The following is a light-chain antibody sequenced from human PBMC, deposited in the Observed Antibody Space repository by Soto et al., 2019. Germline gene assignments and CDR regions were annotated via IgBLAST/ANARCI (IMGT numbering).Light chain of an antibody. CDR1: QSINSD. Sequence: DIMMTQSPATLSVTPGERATLSCRASQSINSDLAWYQQKPGQAPRLLIYGASTRATDIPARFSGSGSGTEFTLTISSLQSEDFAVYYCQHYNNWPPITFGQGTRLEIK. CDR2: GAS. CDR3: QHYNNWPPIT. J-gene: IGKJ5*01. V-gene: IGKV3-15*01.